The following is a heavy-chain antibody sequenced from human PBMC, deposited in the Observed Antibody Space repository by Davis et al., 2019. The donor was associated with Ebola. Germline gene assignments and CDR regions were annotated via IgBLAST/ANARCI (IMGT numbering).Heavy chain of an antibody. D-gene: IGHD5-18*01. CDR1: VITFSSYA. Sequence: GGSLRLSCTDSVITFSSYAMSWVRQAPGKGLEWVSAISGSGGSTYYADSVKGRFTISRDNSKNTLYLQMNSLRAEDTAVYYCAKDASYGYLTYFDYWGQGTLVTVSS. J-gene: IGHJ4*02. CDR2: ISGSGGST. CDR3: AKDASYGYLTYFDY. V-gene: IGHV3-23*01.